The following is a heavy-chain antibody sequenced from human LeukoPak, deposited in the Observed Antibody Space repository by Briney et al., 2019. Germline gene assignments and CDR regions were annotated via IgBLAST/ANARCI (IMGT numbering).Heavy chain of an antibody. CDR1: GGSISSSSYY. Sequence: PSETLSLTCTVPGGSISSSSYYWGWIRQPPGKGLEWIGSIYYSGSTYYNPSLRSRVTISVDTSKNQFSLKLSSVTAADTAVYHCARHTEQQLPYFDDWGRGALVTVSS. V-gene: IGHV4-39*01. CDR3: ARHTEQQLPYFDD. J-gene: IGHJ4*02. CDR2: IYYSGST. D-gene: IGHD6-13*01.